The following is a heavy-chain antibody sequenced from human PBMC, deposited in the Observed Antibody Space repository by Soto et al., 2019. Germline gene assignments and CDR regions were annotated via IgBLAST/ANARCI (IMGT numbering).Heavy chain of an antibody. J-gene: IGHJ6*03. V-gene: IGHV3-11*01. D-gene: IGHD1-26*01. Sequence: QVQLVESGGGLVKPGGSLRLSCAASGFSFSDYYMSWIRQAPGKGLEWVSLISTSGSSTDYADSVKGRFTSSRDNAKNSLSLQMNSLRAEDTAVYYCPNLAKNYYHYMDVWGKGTTVTVSS. CDR3: PNLAKNYYHYMDV. CDR1: GFSFSDYY. CDR2: ISTSGSST.